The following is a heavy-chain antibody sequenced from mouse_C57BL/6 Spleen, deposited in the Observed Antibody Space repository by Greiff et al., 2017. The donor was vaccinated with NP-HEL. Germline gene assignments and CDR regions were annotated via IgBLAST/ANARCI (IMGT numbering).Heavy chain of an antibody. CDR1: GFTFSDYG. J-gene: IGHJ2*01. Sequence: EVMLVESGGGLVKPGGSLKLSCAASGFTFSDYGMHWVRQAPEKGLEWVAYISSGSSTIYYADTVKGRFTISRDNAKNTLFLQMTSLRSEDTAMYYCARAFDGYYYFDYWGQGTTLTVSS. D-gene: IGHD2-3*01. CDR2: ISSGSSTI. CDR3: ARAFDGYYYFDY. V-gene: IGHV5-17*01.